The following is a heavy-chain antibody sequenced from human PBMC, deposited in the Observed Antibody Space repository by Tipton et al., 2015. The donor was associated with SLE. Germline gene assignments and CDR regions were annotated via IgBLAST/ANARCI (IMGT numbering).Heavy chain of an antibody. CDR1: GFTFKSYE. CDR3: TDHDAFDI. V-gene: IGHV3-48*03. J-gene: IGHJ3*02. CDR2: ISTDSSNL. Sequence: SLRLSCVASGFTFKSYEMNWVRQAPGRDLEWISYISTDSSNLYYSDSVQGRFTISRDNAENSLYLQMNSLRAEDTAVYYCTDHDAFDIWGQGTSVTVSS.